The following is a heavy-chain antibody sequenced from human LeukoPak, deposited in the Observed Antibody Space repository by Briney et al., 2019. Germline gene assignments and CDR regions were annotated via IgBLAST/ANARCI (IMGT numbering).Heavy chain of an antibody. Sequence: SETLSLTCTVSGGSISSYYWSWLRQPPGKGLEGIGYIYYSGSTNYNPSLKSRVTISVDTSKNQFSLKLSSVTAADTAVYYCARAFYGSGSYYSPWGQGTLVTVSS. CDR1: GGSISSYY. CDR3: ARAFYGSGSYYSP. V-gene: IGHV4-59*01. CDR2: IYYSGST. J-gene: IGHJ4*02. D-gene: IGHD3-10*01.